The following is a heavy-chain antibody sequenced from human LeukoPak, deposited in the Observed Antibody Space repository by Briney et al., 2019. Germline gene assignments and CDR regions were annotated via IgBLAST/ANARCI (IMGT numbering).Heavy chain of an antibody. V-gene: IGHV1-2*02. Sequence: ASVKVSCKASGFTFTDYYMHWVRQAPGQGLEWMGWINPNTGVTNRAQKFQGRVTMTRDTSITTAYMELTRLKSDDTAVYYCAREGALDYWGQGTLVTVSS. D-gene: IGHD3-16*01. CDR2: INPNTGVT. CDR1: GFTFTDYY. CDR3: AREGALDY. J-gene: IGHJ4*02.